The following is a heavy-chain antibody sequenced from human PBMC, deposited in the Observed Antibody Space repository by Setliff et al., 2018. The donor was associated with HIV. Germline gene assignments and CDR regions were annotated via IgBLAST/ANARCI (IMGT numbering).Heavy chain of an antibody. CDR3: AREHLYYNLWNGSPVYGMDL. CDR2: IFSDGAT. CDR1: GGSISSSSYY. D-gene: IGHD3-3*01. J-gene: IGHJ6*02. Sequence: SETLSLTCTVSGGSISSSSYYWGWIRQPPGKGLEWIGSIFSDGATYYNPSLSSRVTISWDTSRNQFYLELRSVSAADTAIYYCAREHLYYNLWNGSPVYGMDLWGQGTTVTVYS. V-gene: IGHV4-39*02.